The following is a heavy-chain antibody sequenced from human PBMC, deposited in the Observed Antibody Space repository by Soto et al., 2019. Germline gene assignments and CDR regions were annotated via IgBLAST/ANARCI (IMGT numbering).Heavy chain of an antibody. CDR1: GFNFSSYA. Sequence: GVSLRLSCEASGFNFSSYAMTCGRLTPGKGLEWVSNIGTSLDTYYSDSLKGRFTISRENANNSLFLQMNSLRVGDTAVYYCARGGYCSGGNCPGTYYVLDVWGQGTTVNVS. CDR3: ARGGYCSGGNCPGTYYVLDV. D-gene: IGHD2-15*01. V-gene: IGHV3-13*01. J-gene: IGHJ6*02. CDR2: IGTSLDT.